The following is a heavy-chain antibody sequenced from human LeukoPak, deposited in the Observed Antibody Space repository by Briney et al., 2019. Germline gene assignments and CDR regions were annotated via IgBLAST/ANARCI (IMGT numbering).Heavy chain of an antibody. J-gene: IGHJ4*02. CDR3: ARETYYYGSGSYRPFDY. CDR1: GGSISSGSYY. Sequence: SQTLSLTCTVSGGSISSGSYYWSWIRQPAGKGLEWIGEINHSGSTNYNPSLKSRVTISVDTSKNQFSLKLSSVTAADTAVYYCARETYYYGSGSYRPFDYWGQGTLVTVSS. CDR2: INHSGST. V-gene: IGHV4-61*09. D-gene: IGHD3-10*01.